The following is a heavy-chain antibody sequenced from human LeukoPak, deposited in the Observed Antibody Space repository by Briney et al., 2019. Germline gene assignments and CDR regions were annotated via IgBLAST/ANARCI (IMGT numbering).Heavy chain of an antibody. CDR2: VNSDGSST. D-gene: IGHD3-22*01. J-gene: IGHJ4*02. Sequence: PGGSLRLSCAASGIRFNNYWMHWVRQAPGKGLVWVSRVNSDGSSTVYADSVKGRFTISRDNARTTVYLQMSSLRLDDTATYYCATGLGHYYDYWGQGSLVTVSS. CDR1: GIRFNNYW. CDR3: ATGLGHYYDY. V-gene: IGHV3-74*01.